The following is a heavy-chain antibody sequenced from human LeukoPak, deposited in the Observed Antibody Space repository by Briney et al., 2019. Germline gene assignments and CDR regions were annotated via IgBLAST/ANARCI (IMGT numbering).Heavy chain of an antibody. V-gene: IGHV4-39*07. D-gene: IGHD3-3*01. CDR3: ARGPRIYYDFWSGYFRKAQYYFDY. J-gene: IGHJ4*02. Sequence: SETLSLTCTVSGGSISSSSYYWGWIRQPPGKGLEWIGSIYYSGSTYYNTSLKSRVTISVDTSKNQFSLKLISVTAADTAVYYCARGPRIYYDFWSGYFRKAQYYFDYWGQGTLVTVSS. CDR2: IYYSGST. CDR1: GGSISSSSYY.